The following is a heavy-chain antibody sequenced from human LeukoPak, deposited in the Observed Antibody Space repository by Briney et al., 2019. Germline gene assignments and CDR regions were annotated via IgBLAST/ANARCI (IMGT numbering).Heavy chain of an antibody. Sequence: EASVKVSCKASGYTFTYYYMHWVRQAPGQGLEWMGCINPNSGGTNYEEKFQGRVTMTRDTSITTAYMELSGLRSDDTAVYYCVTELMGATNNWFDPWGQGTLVTVSS. J-gene: IGHJ5*02. D-gene: IGHD1-26*01. CDR2: INPNSGGT. CDR3: VTELMGATNNWFDP. CDR1: GYTFTYYY. V-gene: IGHV1-2*02.